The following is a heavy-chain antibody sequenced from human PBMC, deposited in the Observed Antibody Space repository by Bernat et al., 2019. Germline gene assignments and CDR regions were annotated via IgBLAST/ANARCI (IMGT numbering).Heavy chain of an antibody. CDR1: GFTFSSCG. CDR2: IRYDGSDK. CDR3: EKDDLAVGGDPSLDY. V-gene: IGHV3-30*02. D-gene: IGHD6-19*01. Sequence: GFTFSSCGIHWVRQAPGRGLEWVSFIRYDGSDKYYADSVKGRFTISRDNPKNTLYLQMNRLRREDTAVYYCEKDDLAVGGDPSLDYWG. J-gene: IGHJ4*01.